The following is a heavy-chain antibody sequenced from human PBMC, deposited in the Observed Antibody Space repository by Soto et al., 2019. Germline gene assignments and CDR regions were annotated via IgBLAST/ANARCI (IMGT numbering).Heavy chain of an antibody. D-gene: IGHD3-22*01. CDR1: GYTFTSYY. J-gene: IGHJ3*02. CDR2: INPSGGST. Sequence: GASVKVSCKSSGYTFTSYYMHWVRQAPGQGLEWMGIINPSGGSTSYAQKFQGRVTMTRDTSTSTVYMELSSLRSEDTAVYYCARCYDSSGYYYGSSAFDIWGQGTMVTV. CDR3: ARCYDSSGYYYGSSAFDI. V-gene: IGHV1-46*01.